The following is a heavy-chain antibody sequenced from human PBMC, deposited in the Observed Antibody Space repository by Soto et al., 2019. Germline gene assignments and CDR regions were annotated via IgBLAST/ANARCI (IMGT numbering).Heavy chain of an antibody. CDR1: GYTFTSYY. D-gene: IGHD2-2*01. CDR2: INPSGGST. CDR3: ARARGYCSSTSCPRPYYYGMDV. J-gene: IGHJ6*02. V-gene: IGHV1-46*01. Sequence: ASVKVSCKASGYTFTSYYMHWVRQAPGQGLEWMGIINPSGGSTSYAQKFQGRVTMTRDTSTSTVYMELSSLRSEDTAVYYCARARGYCSSTSCPRPYYYGMDVWGHGTTVTVSS.